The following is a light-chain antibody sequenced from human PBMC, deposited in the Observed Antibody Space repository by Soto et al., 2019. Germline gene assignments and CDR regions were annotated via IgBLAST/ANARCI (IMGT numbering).Light chain of an antibody. CDR2: DAS. J-gene: IGKJ4*01. CDR3: QQYEDLPLT. V-gene: IGKV1-33*01. CDR1: QDNRNY. Sequence: DIPMTQSPSSPFASVGDRGTIPCQGRQDNRNYLNWYQQKPGKSPKLLIFDASNVETGVPSRFSGSGSGTDFTFTIHSLQPEDAATYYCQQYEDLPLTFGGGTKVGIK.